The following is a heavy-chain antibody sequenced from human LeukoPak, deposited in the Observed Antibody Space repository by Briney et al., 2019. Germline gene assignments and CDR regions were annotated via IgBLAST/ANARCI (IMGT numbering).Heavy chain of an antibody. CDR3: AKTRGDYYYYGMDV. Sequence: PGGSLRLSCAASGFTFSSYAISWVRQAPGKGLEWVSAISGSGGSTYYADSVKGRFTISRDNSKNTLYLQMNSLRAEDTAVYYCAKTRGDYYYYGMDVWGQGTTVTVSS. CDR1: GFTFSSYA. CDR2: ISGSGGST. V-gene: IGHV3-23*01. J-gene: IGHJ6*02.